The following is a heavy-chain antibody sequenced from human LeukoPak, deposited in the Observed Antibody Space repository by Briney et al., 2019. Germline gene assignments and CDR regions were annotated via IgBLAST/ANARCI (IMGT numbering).Heavy chain of an antibody. J-gene: IGHJ4*02. CDR1: GGAFSGYF. CDR2: INHSGST. D-gene: IGHD3-22*01. Sequence: PSETLSLTCAVYGGAFSGYFWTWIRQPPGKELEWIGEINHSGSTNYNPSLKSRVTISVDTSKNQFSLKLTSVTAADTAVYYCARRSKDSSGYYYFDYWGQGTLVTVSS. CDR3: ARRSKDSSGYYYFDY. V-gene: IGHV4-34*01.